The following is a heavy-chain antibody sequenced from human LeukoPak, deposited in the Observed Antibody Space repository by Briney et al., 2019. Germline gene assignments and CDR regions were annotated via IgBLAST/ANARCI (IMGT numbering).Heavy chain of an antibody. D-gene: IGHD2-2*01. CDR2: IYYSGST. J-gene: IGHJ4*02. V-gene: IGHV4-59*01. CDR1: GGSISSYY. Sequence: SETLSLTCTVSGGSISSYYWSWIRQPPGKGLEWIGYIYYSGSTNYNPSLKSRVTISVDTSKNQFSLKLSSATAADTAVYYCARRYCSSTSCPEILDYWGQGTLVTVSS. CDR3: ARRYCSSTSCPEILDY.